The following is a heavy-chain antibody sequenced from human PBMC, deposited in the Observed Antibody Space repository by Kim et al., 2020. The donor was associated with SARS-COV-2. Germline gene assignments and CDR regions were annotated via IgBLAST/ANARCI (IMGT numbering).Heavy chain of an antibody. CDR2: LSSSLRSL. V-gene: IGHV3-21*01. CDR1: GFDFSEKG. CDR3: VRAGGGELYNYFDL. J-gene: IGHJ4*02. D-gene: IGHD3-16*01. Sequence: GSLRLSCAASGFDFSEKGMNWIRQAPGEGLEWISFLSSSLRSLYYADSVEGRITVSRDNAKNSLHLLMTSLRVEDTAVYYCVRAGGGELYNYFDLWSQGVSVTVSS.